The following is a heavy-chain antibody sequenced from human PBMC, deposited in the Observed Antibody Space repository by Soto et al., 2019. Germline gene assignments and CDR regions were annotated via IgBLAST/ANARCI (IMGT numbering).Heavy chain of an antibody. CDR2: LYSGGTT. CDR3: ARGLYDSGSSYFDF. Sequence: EVQLVESGGGLIQPGGSLRLSCAASGFNFIRKYMIWVRQAPGKGLEWVSILYSGGTTYYADSVQGRFTISRDTSENTLYLQMNSLRAEDTAVYYCARGLYDSGSSYFDFWGQGTLVTVSS. CDR1: GFNFIRKY. V-gene: IGHV3-53*01. J-gene: IGHJ4*02. D-gene: IGHD3-10*01.